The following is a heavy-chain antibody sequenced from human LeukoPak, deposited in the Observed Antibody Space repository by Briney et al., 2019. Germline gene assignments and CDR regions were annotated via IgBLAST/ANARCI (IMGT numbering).Heavy chain of an antibody. Sequence: GGSLRLSCAASGFTFSSYGMHWVRQAPGKGLEWVAFIRYDGSNKYYADSVKGRFTISRDNSKNTLYLQMNSLRAEDTAVYYCARRVPSQVITDYFDNWSQGTLVTVSS. D-gene: IGHD3-16*01. CDR2: IRYDGSNK. J-gene: IGHJ4*02. CDR1: GFTFSSYG. CDR3: ARRVPSQVITDYFDN. V-gene: IGHV3-30*02.